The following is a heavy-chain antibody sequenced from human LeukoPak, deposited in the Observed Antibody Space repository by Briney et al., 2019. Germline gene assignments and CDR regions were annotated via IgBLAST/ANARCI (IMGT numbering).Heavy chain of an antibody. CDR1: GLTFSDHY. CDR2: IRNKANSYTT. V-gene: IGHV3-72*01. D-gene: IGHD4-17*01. J-gene: IGHJ4*02. Sequence: GGSLRLSCAASGLTFSDHYMDWVRQAPGKGLEWVAQIRNKANSYTTNYAASVKGRFTISRDDSKNSLYLQMNSLKTEDTAVYYCGDLRTTVWGQGTLVTVSS. CDR3: GDLRTTV.